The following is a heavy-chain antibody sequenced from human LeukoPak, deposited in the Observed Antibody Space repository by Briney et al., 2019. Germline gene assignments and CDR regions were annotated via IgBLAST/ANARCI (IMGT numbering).Heavy chain of an antibody. Sequence: SQTLSLTCIVSGGSISSYYWSWIRQPPGKGLEWIGYIYYSGSTNYNPSLKSRVTISVDTSKNQFSLKLSSVTAADTAVYYCARAPYYYGSGYWAFDYWGQGTLVTVSS. J-gene: IGHJ4*02. D-gene: IGHD3-10*01. CDR1: GGSISSYY. CDR2: IYYSGST. CDR3: ARAPYYYGSGYWAFDY. V-gene: IGHV4-59*01.